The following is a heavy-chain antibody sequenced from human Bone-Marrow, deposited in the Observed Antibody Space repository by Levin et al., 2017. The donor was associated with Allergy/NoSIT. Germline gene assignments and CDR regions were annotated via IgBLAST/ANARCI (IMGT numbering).Heavy chain of an antibody. CDR2: ISSDSSDL. V-gene: IGHV3-21*01. CDR1: GFTFSDYS. J-gene: IGHJ3*01. D-gene: IGHD2/OR15-2a*01. Sequence: GGSLRLSCIVSGFTFSDYSIYWVRQAPGKGLEWISSISSDSSDLYYADSVKGRSTISRDNAKNSLNLQVSSLRAEDTAVYHCVRGIIGDVRVAHKEAFDVWGQGTMVTVSS. CDR3: VRGIIGDVRVAHKEAFDV.